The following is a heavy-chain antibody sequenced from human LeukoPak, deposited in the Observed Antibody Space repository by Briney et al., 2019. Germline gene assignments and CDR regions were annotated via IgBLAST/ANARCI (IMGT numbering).Heavy chain of an antibody. CDR1: GGSISSSTYY. CDR3: ARHVELIAEAGHMYYFDY. CDR2: IYYSGST. Sequence: PSETLSLTCTVSGGSISSSTYYWAWIRQPPGKGLEWIGSIYYSGSTYYNPSLKSRVTISVDTSKNQFSLKLSSMTAADTAVYYCARHVELIAEAGHMYYFDYWGQGTLVTVSS. D-gene: IGHD6-19*01. J-gene: IGHJ4*02. V-gene: IGHV4-39*01.